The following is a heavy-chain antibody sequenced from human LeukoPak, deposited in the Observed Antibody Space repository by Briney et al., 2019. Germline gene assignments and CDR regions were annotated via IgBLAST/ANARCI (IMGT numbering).Heavy chain of an antibody. CDR3: ARGGGLDV. V-gene: IGHV3-7*03. CDR2: INHNGNVN. Sequence: GGSLRLSCAASGFTFSRYWMNWARQAPGKGREGVASINHNGNVNYYVDSVKGRFTISRDNAKNSLYLQMSNLSAADTAVYFCARGGGLDVWGQGATVTVSS. D-gene: IGHD3-16*01. J-gene: IGHJ6*02. CDR1: GFTFSRYW.